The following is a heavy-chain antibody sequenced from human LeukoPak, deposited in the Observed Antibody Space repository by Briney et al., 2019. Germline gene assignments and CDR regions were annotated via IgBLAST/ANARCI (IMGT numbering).Heavy chain of an antibody. D-gene: IGHD2-2*01. CDR2: ISISGSII. V-gene: IGHV3-48*03. J-gene: IGHJ4*02. CDR1: GFSFSGYQ. CDR3: ARGHNLVIPTRINFDY. Sequence: GGSLRLSCAASGFSFSGYQMNWPRQAPGKGRGWLSSISISGSIIYYADPVKGRFTISRDNAKNSVYLQMNSLRAEDTAVYYCARGHNLVIPTRINFDYWGQGTLVTVSS.